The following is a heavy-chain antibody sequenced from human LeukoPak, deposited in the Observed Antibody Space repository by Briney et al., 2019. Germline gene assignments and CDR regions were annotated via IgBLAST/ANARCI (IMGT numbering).Heavy chain of an antibody. Sequence: SETLSLTCTVSGNSFGDYYWSWIRQPAGKGLEWIGRIYTSGSTTYNPSLTSRVTMSVDTSKSLFSLNLMSVTAADTAVYYCTRDTGTTGEVKFDPWGQGTLVTVSA. J-gene: IGHJ5*02. CDR2: IYTSGST. CDR1: GNSFGDYY. CDR3: TRDTGTTGEVKFDP. D-gene: IGHD4-17*01. V-gene: IGHV4-4*07.